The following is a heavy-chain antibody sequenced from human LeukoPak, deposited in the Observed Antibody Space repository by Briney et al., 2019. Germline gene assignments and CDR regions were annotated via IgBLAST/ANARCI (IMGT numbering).Heavy chain of an antibody. CDR1: GGSVSSYS. D-gene: IGHD5-18*01. V-gene: IGHV4-59*02. CDR3: ARDLRSRWPGYFDP. Sequence: SETLSLTCTVSGGSVSSYSWSWIRQPPGKGLEWIGYIYYSGSTNYNPSLKSRVTISIDTSKNQFSPKLSSVTAADTAVYYCARDLRSRWPGYFDPWGQGTLVTVSS. J-gene: IGHJ5*02. CDR2: IYYSGST.